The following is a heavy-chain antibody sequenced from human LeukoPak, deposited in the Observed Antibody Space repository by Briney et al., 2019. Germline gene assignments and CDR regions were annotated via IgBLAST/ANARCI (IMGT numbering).Heavy chain of an antibody. CDR2: IYYSGST. Sequence: SETLSLTCTVSAGSISSSSYYWGWIRQPPGKGLEWIGSIYYSGSTYYNPSLKSRVTISVDTSKNQFSLKLSSVTAADTAVYYCARHASQWELLFDYWGQGTLVTVSS. CDR3: ARHASQWELLFDY. D-gene: IGHD1-26*01. CDR1: AGSISSSSYY. V-gene: IGHV4-39*01. J-gene: IGHJ4*02.